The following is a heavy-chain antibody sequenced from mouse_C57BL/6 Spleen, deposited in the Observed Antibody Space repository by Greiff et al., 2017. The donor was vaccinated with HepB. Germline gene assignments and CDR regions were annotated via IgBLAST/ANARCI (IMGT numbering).Heavy chain of an antibody. Sequence: EVQLQQSGPELVKPGASVKMSCKASGYTFTDYNMHWVKQSHGKSLEWIGYINPNNGGTSYNQKFKGKATLTVNKSSSTAYMELRSLTSEDSAVYYCARGNYYGSSPSFAYWGQGTLVTVSA. CDR2: INPNNGGT. CDR1: GYTFTDYN. J-gene: IGHJ3*01. V-gene: IGHV1-22*01. CDR3: ARGNYYGSSPSFAY. D-gene: IGHD1-1*01.